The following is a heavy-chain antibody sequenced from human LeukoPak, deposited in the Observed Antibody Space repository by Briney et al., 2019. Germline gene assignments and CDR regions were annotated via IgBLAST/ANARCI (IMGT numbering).Heavy chain of an antibody. V-gene: IGHV3-48*02. Sequence: PGGSLRLSCAASGFTFSSYNMNWVRQAPGKGLEWVSDISSSGSTIYFADSVKGRFTISRDNAKNSLYLQMNSLRDEDTAVYYCARLEYYYVSGNYYKLFDYWGQRTLVTVCS. CDR3: ARLEYYYVSGNYYKLFDY. CDR2: ISSSGSTI. CDR1: GFTFSSYN. J-gene: IGHJ4*02. D-gene: IGHD3-10*01.